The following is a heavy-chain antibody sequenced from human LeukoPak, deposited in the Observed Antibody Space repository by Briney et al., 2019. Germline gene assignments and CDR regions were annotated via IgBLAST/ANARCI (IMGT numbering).Heavy chain of an antibody. D-gene: IGHD3-22*01. CDR1: GYTFTSYY. J-gene: IGHJ4*02. Sequence: ASVKVSCKASGYTFTSYYMHWVRQAPGQGLEWMGIINPSGGSTSYAQKFQGRVTMTRDTSTSTVYMELSSLRAEDTAVYYCAREDSSGAQIYWGQGTLVTVSS. CDR3: AREDSSGAQIY. CDR2: INPSGGST. V-gene: IGHV1-46*01.